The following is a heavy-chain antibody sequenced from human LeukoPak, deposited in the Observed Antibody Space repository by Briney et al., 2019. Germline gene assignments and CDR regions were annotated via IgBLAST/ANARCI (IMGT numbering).Heavy chain of an antibody. CDR1: GFTFSSYG. D-gene: IGHD6-25*01. CDR3: AKDLSPAAD. CDR2: ISGSGGNT. J-gene: IGHJ4*02. V-gene: IGHV3-23*01. Sequence: GGSLRLSCAASGFTFSSYGMSWVRQAPGKGLEWVSAISGSGGNTYYADSVKGRFTISRDNSKNTLYMQMKSLRAEDTAVYYCAKDLSPAADWGQGTLVTVSS.